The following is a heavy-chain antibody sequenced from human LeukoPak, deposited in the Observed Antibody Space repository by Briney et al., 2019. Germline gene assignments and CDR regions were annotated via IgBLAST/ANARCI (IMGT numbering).Heavy chain of an antibody. D-gene: IGHD6-13*01. J-gene: IGHJ4*02. CDR1: GGSISSYY. V-gene: IGHV4-59*08. CDR2: IYYSGST. CDR3: ARNLGAAAGNYFDY. Sequence: SETLSLTCTVSGGSISSYYWSWIRQPPGKGLEWIGYIYYSGSTNYNPSLKSRVTISVDTSKNQFSLKLSSVTAADTAVYYCARNLGAAAGNYFDYWGQGTLVTVPS.